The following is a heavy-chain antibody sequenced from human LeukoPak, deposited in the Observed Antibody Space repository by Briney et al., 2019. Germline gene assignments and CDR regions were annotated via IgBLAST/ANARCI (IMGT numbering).Heavy chain of an antibody. CDR1: GCGFTSYW. D-gene: IGHD3-3*01. V-gene: IGHV5-51*01. J-gene: IGHJ4*02. Sequence: GGSLQISFKGSGCGFTSYWIGWVRRMAGKGMGWMGIIYPGDSDTRYSPSFQGQVTISADKSISTAYLQWSSLKASDTAMYYCARGDRFLEWLLDYWGQGTLVTVSS. CDR2: IYPGDSDT. CDR3: ARGDRFLEWLLDY.